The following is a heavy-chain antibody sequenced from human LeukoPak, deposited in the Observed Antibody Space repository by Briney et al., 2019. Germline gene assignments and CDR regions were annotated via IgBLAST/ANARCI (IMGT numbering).Heavy chain of an antibody. D-gene: IGHD6-19*01. CDR1: GFSFSSYA. J-gene: IGHJ4*02. CDR3: AKWERAVAATPYFDY. Sequence: GGSLRLSCAASGFSFSSYAMGWVRQAPGKGLEWVSTINENSGRTYYADSVKGRFTVSRDNSRNTLYLQMNSLRAEDTAVYYCAKWERAVAATPYFDYWGQGTLVTVSS. CDR2: INENSGRT. V-gene: IGHV3-23*01.